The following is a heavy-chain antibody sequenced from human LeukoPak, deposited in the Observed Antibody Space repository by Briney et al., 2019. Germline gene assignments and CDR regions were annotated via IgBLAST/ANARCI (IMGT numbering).Heavy chain of an antibody. Sequence: PGGSLRLSCAASGLTFSSYGMHWVRQAPGKGLEWVAFIRYDGSNKYYADSVKGRFTISRDNSKNTLYLQMNSLRAEDTAVYYCAKGYEYSSSSGPGYWGQGTLVTVSS. D-gene: IGHD6-6*01. CDR1: GLTFSSYG. CDR3: AKGYEYSSSSGPGY. V-gene: IGHV3-30*02. J-gene: IGHJ4*02. CDR2: IRYDGSNK.